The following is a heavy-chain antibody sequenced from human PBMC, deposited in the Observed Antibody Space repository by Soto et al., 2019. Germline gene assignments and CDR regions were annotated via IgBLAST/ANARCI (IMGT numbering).Heavy chain of an antibody. Sequence: EVQLVESGGGLVQPGGSLRLSCAASGFTFSDYWMHWVRQAPGKGLVWVSRINTDGSSATYADYVKGRFTISRDNAKNTLYLQMNSRRAEDTAVYYCARDRRSSSSLVDCWGPGTLVTVSS. CDR2: INTDGSSA. CDR1: GFTFSDYW. V-gene: IGHV3-74*03. CDR3: ARDRRSSSSLVDC. D-gene: IGHD6-6*01. J-gene: IGHJ4*02.